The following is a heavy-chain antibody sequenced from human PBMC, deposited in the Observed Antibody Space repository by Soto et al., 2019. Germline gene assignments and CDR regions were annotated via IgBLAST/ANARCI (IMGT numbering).Heavy chain of an antibody. CDR1: GFTFSSYI. CDR2: ISSSSTI. V-gene: IGHV3-48*01. CDR3: ARHPERIAQIGWFDP. D-gene: IGHD6-13*01. J-gene: IGHJ5*02. Sequence: PGGSLRLSCAASGFTFSSYIMNWVRQAPGKGLEWVSYISSSSTIYYADSVKGRFTISRDNAKNSLYLQMNSLRAEDTAVYYCARHPERIAQIGWFDPWGQGTLVTVSS.